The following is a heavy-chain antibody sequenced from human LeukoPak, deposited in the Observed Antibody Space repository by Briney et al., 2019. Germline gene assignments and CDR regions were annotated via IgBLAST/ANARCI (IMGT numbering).Heavy chain of an antibody. CDR3: ARRAGDYSHPYDY. J-gene: IGHJ4*02. Sequence: GGSLRLSCAASGFTFSSYAMSWVRQAPGKGLEWVSAISGSGGSTYYADSVKGRFTISRDNSKNTLYLQMNSLSAEDTAVYYCARRAGDYSHPYDYWGQGTLVTVSS. D-gene: IGHD3-22*01. CDR1: GFTFSSYA. V-gene: IGHV3-23*01. CDR2: ISGSGGST.